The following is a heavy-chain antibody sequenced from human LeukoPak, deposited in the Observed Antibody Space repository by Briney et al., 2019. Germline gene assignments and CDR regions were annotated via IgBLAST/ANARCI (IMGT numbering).Heavy chain of an antibody. CDR3: ARYRYNWNYYFDY. CDR2: INHSGST. D-gene: IGHD1-7*01. CDR1: GGSFSGYY. J-gene: IGHJ4*02. V-gene: IGHV4-34*01. Sequence: SETLSLTCAAYGGSFSGYYWSWIRQPPGKGLEWIGEINHSGSTNYNPSLKSRVTISVDTSKNQFSLKLSSVTAADTAVYYCARYRYNWNYYFDYWGQGTLVTVSS.